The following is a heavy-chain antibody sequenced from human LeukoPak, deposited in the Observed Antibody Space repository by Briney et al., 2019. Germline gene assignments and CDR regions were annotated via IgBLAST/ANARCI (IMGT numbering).Heavy chain of an antibody. J-gene: IGHJ6*03. V-gene: IGHV1-24*01. Sequence: SSVKVSCTVSGYTLTELSMHWVRPAPGKGLEWMGGFDPEDGETIYAQKFQGRVTITRNTSISTAYMELSSLGSEDTAVYYCARGLTTATHGYYYYMDVWGKGTTVTVSS. CDR2: FDPEDGET. CDR1: GYTLTELS. D-gene: IGHD4-11*01. CDR3: ARGLTTATHGYYYYMDV.